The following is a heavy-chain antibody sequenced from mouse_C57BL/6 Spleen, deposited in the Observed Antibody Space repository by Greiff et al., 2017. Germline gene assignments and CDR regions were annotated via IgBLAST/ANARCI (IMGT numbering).Heavy chain of an antibody. CDR2: IYPGDGDT. D-gene: IGHD1-1*01. Sequence: VQLQQSGPELVKPGASVKISCKASGYAFSSSWMNWVKQRPGKGLEWIGRIYPGDGDTNYNGKFKGKATLTADKSSSTAYMQLSSLTSEDSAVYFCAREVITTVVEGYFDVWGTGTTVTVSS. V-gene: IGHV1-82*01. CDR1: GYAFSSSW. CDR3: AREVITTVVEGYFDV. J-gene: IGHJ1*03.